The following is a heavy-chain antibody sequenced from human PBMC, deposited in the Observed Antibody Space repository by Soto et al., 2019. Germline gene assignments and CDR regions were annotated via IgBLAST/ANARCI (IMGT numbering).Heavy chain of an antibody. CDR1: GGTFSSYA. CDR2: IIPIFGTA. CDR3: ARGGGGYCSGGSCYQDKFDP. V-gene: IGHV1-69*13. Sequence: GASVKVSCKASGGTFSSYAISWVRQAPGQGLEWMGGIIPIFGTANYAQKFQGRVTITADEYTSTAYMEPSSLRSEDTAVYYCARGGGGYCSGGSCYQDKFDPWGQGTLVTVSS. J-gene: IGHJ5*02. D-gene: IGHD2-15*01.